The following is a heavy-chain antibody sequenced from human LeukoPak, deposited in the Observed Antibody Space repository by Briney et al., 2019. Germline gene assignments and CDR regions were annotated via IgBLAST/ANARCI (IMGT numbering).Heavy chain of an antibody. V-gene: IGHV3-7*01. CDR2: IKQDGSEK. CDR1: GFTFSRYW. D-gene: IGHD6-13*01. J-gene: IGHJ4*02. CDR3: ARSAGSSGWYEGYYFDY. Sequence: GGSLRLSCAASGFTFSRYWMSWVRQAPGKGLEWVANIKQDGSEKYYVDSVKGRFTISRDNAKISLYLQMNSLRAEDTAIYYCARSAGSSGWYEGYYFDYWGRGTLVTVSS.